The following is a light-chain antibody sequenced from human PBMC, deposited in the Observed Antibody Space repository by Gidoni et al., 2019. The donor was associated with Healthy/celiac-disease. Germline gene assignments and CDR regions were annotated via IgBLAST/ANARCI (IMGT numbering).Light chain of an antibody. CDR1: QSLLHSNGYNY. Sequence: DIVMTQSPLSLPVTPGEPASISCRSSQSLLHSNGYNYLDWYLQKPGQSPQLLIYLGSNRASGVPDRFSGSGSGTDFTLKISRAEAEDVGVYYCRQALQTLTFGGGTKVEIK. V-gene: IGKV2-28*01. CDR2: LGS. J-gene: IGKJ4*01. CDR3: RQALQTLT.